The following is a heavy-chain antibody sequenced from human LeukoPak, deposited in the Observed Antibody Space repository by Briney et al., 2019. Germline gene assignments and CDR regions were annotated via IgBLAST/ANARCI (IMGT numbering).Heavy chain of an antibody. D-gene: IGHD2-21*01. J-gene: IGHJ4*02. CDR3: AKDIRGSYSFDY. CDR2: ISWNSGGI. Sequence: PGRSLRLSCAASGFTFDDYAMHWVRQAPGKGLEWVSGISWNSGGIGYADSVKGRFTISRDNAKNSLYLQMNSLRAEDTALYYCAKDIRGSYSFDYWGQGTLVTVSS. CDR1: GFTFDDYA. V-gene: IGHV3-9*01.